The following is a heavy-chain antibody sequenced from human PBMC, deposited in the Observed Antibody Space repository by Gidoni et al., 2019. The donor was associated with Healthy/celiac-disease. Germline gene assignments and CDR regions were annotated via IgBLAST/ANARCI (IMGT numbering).Heavy chain of an antibody. Sequence: STYYNPSLKSRVTISVDTSKNQFSLKLSSVTAADTAVYYCAREWELLAGRWVERDHFDYWGQGTLVTVSS. J-gene: IGHJ4*02. CDR3: AREWELLAGRWVERDHFDY. V-gene: IGHV4-39*01. D-gene: IGHD1-26*01. CDR2: ST.